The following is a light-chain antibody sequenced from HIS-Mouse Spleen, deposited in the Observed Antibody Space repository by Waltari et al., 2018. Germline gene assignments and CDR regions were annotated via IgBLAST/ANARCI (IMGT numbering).Light chain of an antibody. CDR3: SSYTSSSTVV. CDR2: DVS. J-gene: IGLJ2*01. Sequence: QSALTQPASVSGSPGQSLTISCTGTSSDVGGYNYVSWYQQNPGKAPKLMIYDVSTRPSGVSNRFSGSKSGNTASLTISGLQAEDEADYYCSSYTSSSTVVFGGGTKLTVL. V-gene: IGLV2-14*03. CDR1: SSDVGGYNY.